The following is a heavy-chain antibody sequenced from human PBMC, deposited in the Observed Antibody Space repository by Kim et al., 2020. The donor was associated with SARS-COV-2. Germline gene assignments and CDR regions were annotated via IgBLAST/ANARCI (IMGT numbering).Heavy chain of an antibody. D-gene: IGHD6-6*01. J-gene: IGHJ6*02. CDR3: ARRLGSSSYGMDV. CDR2: ISATTDNT. CDR1: GFTFSGSA. V-gene: IGHV3-23*01. Sequence: GGSLRLSCAASGFTFSGSAIRWVRQAPGKGLEWVSTISATTDNTYYSDSVKGRFTISRDISKNTLYLQMNSLRVEDTAVYYCARRLGSSSYGMDVWGQGTTVTVSS.